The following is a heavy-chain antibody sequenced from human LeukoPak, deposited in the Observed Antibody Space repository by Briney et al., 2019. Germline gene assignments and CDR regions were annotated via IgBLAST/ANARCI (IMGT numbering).Heavy chain of an antibody. D-gene: IGHD3-10*01. CDR2: ISFDSKNK. CDR3: ARDPSGGYYYGSGSYFDY. CDR1: GFTFSTYG. Sequence: GGSLRLSCAASGFTFSTYGMHWVRQAPGRGLEWVAVISFDSKNKFYADSVKGRFTISRDNSKNTLYLQMNSLRAEDTAVYYCARDPSGGYYYGSGSYFDYWGQGTLVTVSS. V-gene: IGHV3-30*03. J-gene: IGHJ4*02.